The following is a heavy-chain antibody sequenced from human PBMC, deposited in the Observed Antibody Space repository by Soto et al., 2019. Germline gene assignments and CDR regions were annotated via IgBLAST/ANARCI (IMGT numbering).Heavy chain of an antibody. CDR2: ISAYNGNT. V-gene: IGHV1-18*01. CDR3: ARDRVTIFGVALDAFDI. J-gene: IGHJ3*02. CDR1: GYGKSRNR. D-gene: IGHD3-3*01. Sequence: NRSWKASGYGKSRNRSSRRSLKKKKGLEWMGWISAYNGNTNYAQKLQGRVTMTTDTSTSTAYMELRSLRSDDTAVYYCARDRVTIFGVALDAFDIWGQGTMVTV.